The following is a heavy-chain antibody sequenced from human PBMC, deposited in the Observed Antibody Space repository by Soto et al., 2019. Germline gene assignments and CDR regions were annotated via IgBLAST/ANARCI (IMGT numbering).Heavy chain of an antibody. V-gene: IGHV1-18*04. Sequence: QVQLVQSGAEVKKPGASVKVSCKPSGYTFTTYGITWVRQAPGQGLEWMGWISAYSGNTNYAQNLQGRLTVTTDPFTNTAYMVLMGLRSDYKAVYYCASVVKAGDYGDYGRYYFDSWGHGTLVTVSS. D-gene: IGHD4-17*01. CDR3: ASVVKAGDYGDYGRYYFDS. CDR1: GYTFTTYG. J-gene: IGHJ4*01. CDR2: ISAYSGNT.